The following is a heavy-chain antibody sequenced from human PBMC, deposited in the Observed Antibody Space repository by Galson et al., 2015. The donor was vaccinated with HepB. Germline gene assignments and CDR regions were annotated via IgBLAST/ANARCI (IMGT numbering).Heavy chain of an antibody. V-gene: IGHV5-10-1*01. D-gene: IGHD6-19*01. CDR2: IAPTDSYT. Sequence: QSGAEVKKPGESLRISCKGSGYSFTSYWISWVRQMPGKGLEWMGTIAPTDSYTKYSPSFRGHVTISVDKSISTAYLQWSSLKASDTAMYYCARHREQWLVQDWYFDPWGRGTLVTVSS. CDR1: GYSFTSYW. J-gene: IGHJ2*01. CDR3: ARHREQWLVQDWYFDP.